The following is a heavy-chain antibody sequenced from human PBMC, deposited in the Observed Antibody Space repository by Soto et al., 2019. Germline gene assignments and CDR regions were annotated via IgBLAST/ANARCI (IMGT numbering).Heavy chain of an antibody. D-gene: IGHD6-19*01. V-gene: IGHV4-61*01. CDR1: GGSVSSGSYY. J-gene: IGHJ4*02. CDR3: TRNWFSVAGRDYFDY. Sequence: PSETLSLTCTVSGGSVSSGSYYWSWIRQPPGKGLEWIGYIYYSGSTNYSPSLKGRVTISLDRSKNQFSLKLTSVTAADTAVYYFTRNWFSVAGRDYFDYWGQGTLVTVSS. CDR2: IYYSGST.